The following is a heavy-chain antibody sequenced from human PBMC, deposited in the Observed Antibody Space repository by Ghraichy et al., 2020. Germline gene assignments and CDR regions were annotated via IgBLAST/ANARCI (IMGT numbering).Heavy chain of an antibody. D-gene: IGHD6-13*01. J-gene: IGHJ4*02. CDR2: IWYDGSNK. V-gene: IGHV3-33*01. CDR1: GFTFSSYG. CDR3: AAGTNFDY. Sequence: GESLNISCAASGFTFSSYGMHWVRQAPGKGLEWVAVIWYDGSNKYYADSVKGRFTISRDNSKNTLYLQMNSLRAEDTAVYLAAAGTNFDYWGQGTLVTVSS.